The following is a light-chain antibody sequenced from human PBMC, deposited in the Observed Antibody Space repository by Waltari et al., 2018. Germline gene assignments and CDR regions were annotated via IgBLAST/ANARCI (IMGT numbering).Light chain of an antibody. J-gene: IGLJ3*02. Sequence: SPSASASLGASVKLTCTLSSGHSSYAIAWHQQQPEKGPRYLMKLNSDGSHSKGDGIPDRFSGSSSGAERYLTISSLQSEDEADYYCQTWGTGIWVFGGGTKLTVL. CDR2: LNSDGSH. V-gene: IGLV4-69*01. CDR3: QTWGTGIWV. CDR1: SGHSSYA.